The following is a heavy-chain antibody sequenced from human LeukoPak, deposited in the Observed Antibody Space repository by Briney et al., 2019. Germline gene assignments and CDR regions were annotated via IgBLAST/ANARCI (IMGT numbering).Heavy chain of an antibody. CDR3: ARQEYSSSSDGSTSFDY. Sequence: GGSLRLSCAASGFTFSSYGMHWVRQAPGKGLEWVAFIRYDGSNKYYADSVKGRFTISRDNSKNTLYLQMNGLRAEDTAVYYCARQEYSSSSDGSTSFDYWGQGTLVTVSS. CDR2: IRYDGSNK. J-gene: IGHJ4*02. D-gene: IGHD6-6*01. V-gene: IGHV3-30*02. CDR1: GFTFSSYG.